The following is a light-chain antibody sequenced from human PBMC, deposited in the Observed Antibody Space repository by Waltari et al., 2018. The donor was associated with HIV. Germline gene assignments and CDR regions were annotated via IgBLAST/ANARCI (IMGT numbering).Light chain of an antibody. CDR2: EVT. CDR1: SRDVGGYYY. V-gene: IGLV2-14*01. J-gene: IGLJ1*01. CDR3: SSYRSTSTLGV. Sequence: QSALTQPASVSGSPGQSITISCTGTSRDVGGYYYVSWYQHHPGKTPKLIIFEVTNRPSGVSNRFSGSKSGNTASLTISGLQADDEADYYCSSYRSTSTLGVFGTGTKVIVL.